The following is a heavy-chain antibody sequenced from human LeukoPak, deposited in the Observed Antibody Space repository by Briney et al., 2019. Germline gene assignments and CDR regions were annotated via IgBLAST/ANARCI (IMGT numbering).Heavy chain of an antibody. Sequence: SETLSLTCTVSGGSISSSSHSWGWIRQPPGKGLEWIGSMYYSGGTYYKSPLKSRVTISIDTSKNQFSLKLNSVTAADTAVYYCARLVRYCSTNSCYPFDYWGHGTPVTVSS. V-gene: IGHV4-39*01. J-gene: IGHJ4*01. D-gene: IGHD2-2*01. CDR2: MYYSGGT. CDR1: GGSISSSSHS. CDR3: ARLVRYCSTNSCYPFDY.